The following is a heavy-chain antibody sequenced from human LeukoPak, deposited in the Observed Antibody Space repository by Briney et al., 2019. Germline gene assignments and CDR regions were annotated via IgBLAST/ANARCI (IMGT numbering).Heavy chain of an antibody. CDR3: ARSSGYYLNYFDY. J-gene: IGHJ4*02. CDR1: GFTFSSYA. CDR2: ISYDGSNK. D-gene: IGHD3-22*01. Sequence: PGGSLRLSCAASGFTFSSYAMHWVRQAPGKGLEWVAVISYDGSNKYYEDSVKGRFTISRDNSKNTLYLQMNSLRAEDTAVYYCARSSGYYLNYFDYWGQGTLVTVSS. V-gene: IGHV3-30-3*01.